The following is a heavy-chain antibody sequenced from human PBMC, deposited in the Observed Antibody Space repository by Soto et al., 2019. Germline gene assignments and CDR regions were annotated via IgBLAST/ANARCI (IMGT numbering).Heavy chain of an antibody. CDR1: GFTFSTHA. Sequence: QVQLVESGGGVVQPGRSLRLSCAASGFTFSTHAMHWVRQAPGKGLECVAIVSFDGSNKYYADSVKGRFTISRDNSKNTLYLQMSGVTPEDTAVYYCARDQTGITTTGGGRIDHWGQGTLVTVSS. J-gene: IGHJ4*02. CDR3: ARDQTGITTTGGGRIDH. V-gene: IGHV3-30-3*01. CDR2: VSFDGSNK. D-gene: IGHD1-20*01.